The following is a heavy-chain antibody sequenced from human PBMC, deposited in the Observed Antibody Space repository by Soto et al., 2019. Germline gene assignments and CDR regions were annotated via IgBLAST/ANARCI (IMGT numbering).Heavy chain of an antibody. J-gene: IGHJ6*03. D-gene: IGHD6-6*01. V-gene: IGHV1-18*01. CDR2: ISAYNGDT. CDR3: ARVQQLVGYFYYSMDV. CDR1: GYTFTNYG. Sequence: QVQLLQSGAEVKKPGASVKVSCKASGYTFTNYGITWVRQAPGQGLEWMGWISAYNGDTHYTQRLQGRVTMTTDTSTSTAYMEPRGLRSDDTAVYYCARVQQLVGYFYYSMDVWGKGTTVTVSS.